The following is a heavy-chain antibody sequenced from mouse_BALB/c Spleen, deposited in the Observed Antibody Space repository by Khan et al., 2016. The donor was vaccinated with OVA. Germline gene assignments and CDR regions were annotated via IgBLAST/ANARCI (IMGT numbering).Heavy chain of an antibody. Sequence: EVELVESGGDLVKPGGSLKLSCAASGFTFRNFAMSWVRQTPEKRLEWVATISSGGSYTYYPDSVQGRFTISRDNAKNTLCLQMSSLRSEDTAIFYCTRDLFATVVATPFAYWGQGTLVTVSA. CDR2: ISSGGSYT. V-gene: IGHV5-9-3*01. D-gene: IGHD1-1*01. CDR1: GFTFRNFA. J-gene: IGHJ3*01. CDR3: TRDLFATVVATPFAY.